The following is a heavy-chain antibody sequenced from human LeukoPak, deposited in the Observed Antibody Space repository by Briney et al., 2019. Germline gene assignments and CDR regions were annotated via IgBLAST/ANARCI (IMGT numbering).Heavy chain of an antibody. D-gene: IGHD6-6*01. V-gene: IGHV3-30-3*01. Sequence: GGSLRLSCAASGFTFSSYAMHWVRQAPGKGLEWVAVISYDGSNKYYADSVKGRFTISRDNSKNTLYLQMNSLRAEDTAVYYCARSYSAYSSSRVGYYYYMDFWGQGTTVTVSS. CDR2: ISYDGSNK. CDR3: ARSYSAYSSSRVGYYYYMDF. CDR1: GFTFSSYA. J-gene: IGHJ6*03.